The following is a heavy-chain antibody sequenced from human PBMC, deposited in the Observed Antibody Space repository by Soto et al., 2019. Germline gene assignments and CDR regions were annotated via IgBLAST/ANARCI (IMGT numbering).Heavy chain of an antibody. V-gene: IGHV3-33*01. J-gene: IGHJ4*02. D-gene: IGHD3-9*01. Sequence: QVQLVESGGGVVQPGRSLRLSCAASGFTFSSYGMHWVRQAPGKGLEWVAVIWYDGSNKYYADSVKGRFTISRDNSKNTLYLQMNSLRAEDTAVYYCARENFSYAYYDILTGYRGFDYWGQGTLVTVSS. CDR3: ARENFSYAYYDILTGYRGFDY. CDR1: GFTFSSYG. CDR2: IWYDGSNK.